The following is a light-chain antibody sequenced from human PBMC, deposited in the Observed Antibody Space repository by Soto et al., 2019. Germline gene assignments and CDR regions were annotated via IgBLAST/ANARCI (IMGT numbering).Light chain of an antibody. Sequence: DIQMTQSPSTLSASIGDRVTIICRASESIRTWLAWYQHKPGKAPKFLIYDASSLESGVPSRFSGSGSGTKFTLTISNLQPDDFETYFCQQYNNYPRTFGQGTKVDIX. V-gene: IGKV1-5*02. CDR3: QQYNNYPRT. CDR2: DAS. CDR1: ESIRTW. J-gene: IGKJ1*01.